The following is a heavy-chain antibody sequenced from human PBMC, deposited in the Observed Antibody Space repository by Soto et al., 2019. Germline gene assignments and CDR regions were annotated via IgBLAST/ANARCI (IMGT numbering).Heavy chain of an antibody. CDR2: IYSGGST. J-gene: IGHJ3*02. Sequence: GGSLRLSCAASGFTVSSNYMSWVRQAPGKGLEWVSVIYSGGSTYYADSVKGRFTISRDNSKNTLYLQMNSLRAEDTAVYYCARAVYDFWSGYFDAFDIWGQGTMVTVSS. CDR1: GFTVSSNY. CDR3: ARAVYDFWSGYFDAFDI. D-gene: IGHD3-3*01. V-gene: IGHV3-53*01.